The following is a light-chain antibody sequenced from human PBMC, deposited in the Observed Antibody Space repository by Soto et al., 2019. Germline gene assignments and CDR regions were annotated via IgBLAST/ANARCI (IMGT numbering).Light chain of an antibody. CDR3: MQALQTPYT. J-gene: IGKJ2*01. CDR2: LGS. CDR1: QSLLHSTGYNY. Sequence: DIVMTQSPLSLPVTPGEPASISCRSSQSLLHSTGYNYLDWYLQKPGQSPQLLIYLGSNRASGVPDRLSGSGSGTDFTMKISREEAEDVGVYYCMQALQTPYTFGQGTKLEIK. V-gene: IGKV2-28*01.